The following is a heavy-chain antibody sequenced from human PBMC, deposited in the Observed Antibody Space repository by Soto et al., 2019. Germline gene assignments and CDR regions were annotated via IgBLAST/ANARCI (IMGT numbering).Heavy chain of an antibody. D-gene: IGHD2-15*01. CDR1: GGSINSNSYY. V-gene: IGHV4-39*01. J-gene: IGHJ5*02. CDR3: LRHVFYGMVADNLDP. Sequence: SEPLSLTCTVSGGSINSNSYYWGWIRQPPGKGLEWIGSTDYRGSTYYSPPLKTRVTISVDTSKIQFSLKLSSVTAAGTSVYYCLRHVFYGMVADNLDPWGQGTLVTVSS. CDR2: TDYRGST.